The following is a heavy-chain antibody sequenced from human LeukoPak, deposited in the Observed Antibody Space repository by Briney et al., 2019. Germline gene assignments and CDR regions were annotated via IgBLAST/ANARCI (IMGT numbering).Heavy chain of an antibody. D-gene: IGHD3-3*01. CDR1: GFTFGDYP. V-gene: IGHV3-49*04. CDR3: TRAHYDRMEPFDY. J-gene: IGHJ4*02. Sequence: GGSLRLSCTASGFTFGDYPMSWVRQAPGKGLEWVGFIRSKAYSGTTEYAASVKGRFTISRDESKSIAYLQMNSLKTEDTAVYYCTRAHYDRMEPFDYWGQGTLVTVSS. CDR2: IRSKAYSGTT.